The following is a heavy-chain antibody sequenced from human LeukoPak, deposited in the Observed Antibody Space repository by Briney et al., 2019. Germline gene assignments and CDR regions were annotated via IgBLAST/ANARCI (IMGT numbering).Heavy chain of an antibody. CDR1: GFTFSSYG. J-gene: IGHJ5*02. Sequence: GGSLRLSCAASGFTFSSYGMHWVRQAPGKGLEWVAVIWYDGSNKYYADSVKGRFTISRDNSKNTLYLQMNSLRAEDTAVYYCAREGQQLVPQAPLDPWGQGTLVTVSS. D-gene: IGHD6-13*01. CDR2: IWYDGSNK. V-gene: IGHV3-33*01. CDR3: AREGQQLVPQAPLDP.